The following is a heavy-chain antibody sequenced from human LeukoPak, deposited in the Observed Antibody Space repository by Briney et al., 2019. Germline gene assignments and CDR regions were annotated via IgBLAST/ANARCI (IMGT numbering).Heavy chain of an antibody. V-gene: IGHV3-33*01. CDR2: IWYDGSNK. Sequence: GGSLRLSCAASGFTFSNYGMHWVRQAPGKGLEWVAVIWYDGSNKYYADSVKGRFTISRDNSKNTLYLQMNSLRAEDTAVYYCARDGPAWRMWQWLVAEVDYWGQGTLVTVSS. J-gene: IGHJ4*02. CDR1: GFTFSNYG. CDR3: ARDGPAWRMWQWLVAEVDY. D-gene: IGHD6-19*01.